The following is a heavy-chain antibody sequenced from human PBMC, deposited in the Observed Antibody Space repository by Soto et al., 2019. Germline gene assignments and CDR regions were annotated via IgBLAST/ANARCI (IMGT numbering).Heavy chain of an antibody. CDR3: ARDSSGFVADAFDI. J-gene: IGHJ3*02. D-gene: IGHD3-22*01. V-gene: IGHV4-30-4*01. CDR2: IYYSGST. Sequence: SETLSLTCTVSGGPISSGDYYWSWIRQPPGKGLEWIGYIYYSGSTYYNPSLKSRVTISVDTSKNQFSLKLSSVTAADTAVYYCARDSSGFVADAFDIWGQGTMVTVSS. CDR1: GGPISSGDYY.